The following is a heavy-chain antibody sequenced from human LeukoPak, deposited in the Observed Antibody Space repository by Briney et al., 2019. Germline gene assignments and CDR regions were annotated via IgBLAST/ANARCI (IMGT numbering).Heavy chain of an antibody. Sequence: GGSLRLSCAASGFTFSMYWMSWVRQAPGKGLEWIGFISGGTTEYAASVKGRFTISRDDSTSIAYLQMNSLTTEDTAVYYCSRGSGWLSVYWGQGTLVTVSS. CDR2: ISGGTT. J-gene: IGHJ4*02. CDR3: SRGSGWLSVY. V-gene: IGHV3-49*04. CDR1: GFTFSMYW. D-gene: IGHD6-19*01.